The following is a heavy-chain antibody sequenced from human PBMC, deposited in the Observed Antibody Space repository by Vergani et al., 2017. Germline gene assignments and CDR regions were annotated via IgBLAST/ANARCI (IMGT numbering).Heavy chain of an antibody. Sequence: QVQLVQSGAEVKKPGSSVKVSCKASGGTFSSYTISWVRQAPGQGLEWMGRIIPILGIANYAQKFQGRVTITADKSTSTAYMELSSLRSEDTAVYYCARSQVEGYFDGGYGMDVWGQGTTVTVSS. J-gene: IGHJ6*02. D-gene: IGHD3-9*01. CDR2: IIPILGIA. CDR1: GGTFSSYT. V-gene: IGHV1-69*02. CDR3: ARSQVEGYFDGGYGMDV.